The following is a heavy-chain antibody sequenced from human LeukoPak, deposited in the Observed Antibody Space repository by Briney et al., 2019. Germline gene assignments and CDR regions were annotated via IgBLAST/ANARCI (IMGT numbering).Heavy chain of an antibody. J-gene: IGHJ6*03. V-gene: IGHV1-18*01. CDR3: ARVGSPAGTGYYYYMDV. CDR1: GYTFTSYG. CDR2: ISAYNGNT. D-gene: IGHD1-14*01. Sequence: ASVKVSRKASGYTFTSYGISWVRQAPGQGLEWMGWISAYNGNTNYAQKLQGRVTMTTDTSTSTAYMELRSLRSDDTAVYYCARVGSPAGTGYYYYMDVWGKGTTVTVSS.